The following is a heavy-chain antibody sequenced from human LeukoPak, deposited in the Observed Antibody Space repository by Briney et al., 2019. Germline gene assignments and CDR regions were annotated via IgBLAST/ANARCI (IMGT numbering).Heavy chain of an antibody. CDR2: VSAYSGDT. J-gene: IGHJ4*02. CDR1: GYTFTTYG. CDR3: ARGMDGGYSTYFDY. V-gene: IGHV1-18*01. D-gene: IGHD2-21*01. Sequence: ASVKVSYKASGYTFTTYGITWVRQAPGQGLEWMGWVSAYSGDTDYAQSLQGRVTMTTDTSTSTAYMELRSLRSDDTAVYYCARGMDGGYSTYFDYWGQGTLVTVSS.